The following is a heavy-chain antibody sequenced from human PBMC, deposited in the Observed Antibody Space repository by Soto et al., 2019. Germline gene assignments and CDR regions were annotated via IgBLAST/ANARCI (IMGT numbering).Heavy chain of an antibody. CDR2: ISPILGIA. CDR1: GGTFSSYT. D-gene: IGHD2-2*01. CDR3: ARVSDARRSTSHYYYYGMDV. V-gene: IGHV1-69*02. J-gene: IGHJ6*02. Sequence: QVQLVQSGAEVKKPGSSVKVSSKASGGTFSSYTISWVRQAPGQGLEWMGRISPILGIANYAQKFQGRVTLTADKSTSTAYMELSSLKSEDTAVYYCARVSDARRSTSHYYYYGMDVWGQGTTVTVSS.